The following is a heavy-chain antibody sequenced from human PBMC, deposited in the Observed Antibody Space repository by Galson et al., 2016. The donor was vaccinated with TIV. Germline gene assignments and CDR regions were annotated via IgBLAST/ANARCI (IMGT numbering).Heavy chain of an antibody. J-gene: IGHJ4*02. Sequence: CAISGDSVSSNSAAWNWLRQSPSRGLEWLGRTFYRFKWYNDYAPSVKSRITINPDTSKNQFSLQLYSVTPEDTAVYYCARATPSVFGIIMTLDSWGQGTLVTVSS. CDR3: ARATPSVFGIIMTLDS. CDR2: TFYRFKWYN. CDR1: GDSVSSNSAA. V-gene: IGHV6-1*01. D-gene: IGHD3-16*01.